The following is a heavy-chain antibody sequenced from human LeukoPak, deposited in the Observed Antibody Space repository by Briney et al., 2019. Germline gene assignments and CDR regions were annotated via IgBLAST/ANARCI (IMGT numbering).Heavy chain of an antibody. CDR1: GFTFSSYG. V-gene: IGHV3-30*03. Sequence: GGTLRLSCAASGFTFSSYGMHWVRQPPGTGLEWVALISYDGSNKYYAGSVKGRFTITRDNSKNTLYLQMNSLRADDTAVYYCARRAYNWGAFDIWGQGTMVTVSS. D-gene: IGHD5-24*01. CDR2: ISYDGSNK. J-gene: IGHJ3*02. CDR3: ARRAYNWGAFDI.